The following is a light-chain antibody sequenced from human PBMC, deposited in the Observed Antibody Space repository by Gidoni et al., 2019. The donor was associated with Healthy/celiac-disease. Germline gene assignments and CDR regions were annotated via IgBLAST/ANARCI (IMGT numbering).Light chain of an antibody. CDR2: DVS. CDR3: SSYTSRTSSVV. J-gene: IGLJ2*01. Sequence: QSALTQPASVSGSPGQSITISCTGTSSDVGGYNYVSWYQQVPGKAPKLMIYDVSNRPSGVSYRFSGSKSGNTASLTISGLQAEDEADYYCSSYTSRTSSVVFGGGTKLTVL. CDR1: SSDVGGYNY. V-gene: IGLV2-14*01.